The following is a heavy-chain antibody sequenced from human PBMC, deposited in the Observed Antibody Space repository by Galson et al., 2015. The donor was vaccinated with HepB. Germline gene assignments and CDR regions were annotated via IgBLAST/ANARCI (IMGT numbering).Heavy chain of an antibody. Sequence: ETLSLTCTVSGASISSHYWSWIRQPPGKGLDWIGYIYYGGSTNYNPSLKSRVTISVDTSKNQFSLKLSSVTAADTAVYYCAAVEAGDRVVHYWGQGTLVTVSS. J-gene: IGHJ4*02. CDR3: AAVEAGDRVVHY. CDR1: GASISSHY. CDR2: IYYGGST. D-gene: IGHD1-26*01. V-gene: IGHV4-59*11.